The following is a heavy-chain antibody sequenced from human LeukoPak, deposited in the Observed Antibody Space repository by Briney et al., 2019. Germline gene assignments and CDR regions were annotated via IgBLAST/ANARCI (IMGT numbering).Heavy chain of an antibody. J-gene: IGHJ4*02. CDR1: GFTFSSCA. CDR3: AKVEVSQYNSGWYDY. V-gene: IGHV3-23*01. Sequence: PGGSLRLSCAASGFTFSSCAMSWVRQAPGKGLEWVSGISGSATSASYADSVKGRFTISRDNSKNTLFLQTNSLRAEDSAVYYCAKVEVSQYNSGWYDYWGQGTLVTVSS. CDR2: ISGSATSA. D-gene: IGHD6-19*01.